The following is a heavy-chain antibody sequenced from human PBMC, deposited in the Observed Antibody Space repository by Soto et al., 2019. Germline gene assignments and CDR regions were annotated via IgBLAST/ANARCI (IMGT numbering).Heavy chain of an antibody. V-gene: IGHV3-11*01. J-gene: IGHJ6*02. CDR2: ISGTGDTK. CDR3: AIGGGQIYYKGLDV. Sequence: PGGPLRLSCAASGFFFSDYCLSWIRQAPGKGLECVAYISGTGDTKYYADSVQGRFTISRDNTKNSLFLQMNSLRAEDAAVYYCAIGGGQIYYKGLDVWGQGTTLTVSS. D-gene: IGHD3-10*01. CDR1: GFFFSDYC.